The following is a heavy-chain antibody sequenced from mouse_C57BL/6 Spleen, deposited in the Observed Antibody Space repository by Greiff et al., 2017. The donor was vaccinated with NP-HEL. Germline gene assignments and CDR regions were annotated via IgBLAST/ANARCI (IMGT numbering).Heavy chain of an antibody. Sequence: VKLQESGPGLVAPSPSLSIPCTVSGFSLTSYAISWVRQPPGKGLEWLGVIWTGGGANYNSAIKSRQSIRKVNSKSRSALKMNSLPTDDAAGDYYAREGTAWYFDVWGTGTTVTVSS. CDR1: GFSLTSYA. D-gene: IGHD3-3*01. V-gene: IGHV2-9-1*01. CDR3: AREGTAWYFDV. J-gene: IGHJ1*03. CDR2: IWTGGGA.